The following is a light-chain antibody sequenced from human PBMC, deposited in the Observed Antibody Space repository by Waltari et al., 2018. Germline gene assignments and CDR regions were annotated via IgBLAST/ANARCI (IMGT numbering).Light chain of an antibody. CDR2: DVS. CDR1: SSDVGGYNY. V-gene: IGLV2-14*03. Sequence: QSALTQPASVSGSPGQSITISCTGTSSDVGGYNYVSWYQQHPGKAPKLMIYDVSNRASGVSNRFSGSKSGNTAFLTISGLQAGDEADYYCSSYTTSTTYVEFGGGTKLTVL. J-gene: IGLJ2*01. CDR3: SSYTTSTTYVE.